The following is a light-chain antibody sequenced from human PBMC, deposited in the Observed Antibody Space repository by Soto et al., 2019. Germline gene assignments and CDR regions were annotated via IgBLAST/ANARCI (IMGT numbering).Light chain of an antibody. V-gene: IGKV1-5*01. CDR3: QHYNSYSEA. CDR1: QSISSW. CDR2: AAS. J-gene: IGKJ1*01. Sequence: DSQITQSPSTLSASVGDRVIITCRASQSISSWLAWYQQKPGKAPKLLIYAASTLQSGVPSRFSGSGSGTEFTLTISSLQPDDFATYYCQHYNSYSEAFAQGTKVDIK.